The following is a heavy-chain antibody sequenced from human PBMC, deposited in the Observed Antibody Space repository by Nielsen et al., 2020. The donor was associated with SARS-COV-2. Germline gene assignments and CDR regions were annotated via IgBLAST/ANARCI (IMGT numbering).Heavy chain of an antibody. Sequence: GESLKISCAASGFTFSSYAMGWVRQAPGKGLEWVSAISGSGGSTYYADSVKGRFTISRDNSKNTLYLQMNSLRAEDAAVYYCAKEDYDYGDTDYWGQGTLVTVSS. D-gene: IGHD4-17*01. J-gene: IGHJ4*02. CDR2: ISGSGGST. CDR3: AKEDYDYGDTDY. V-gene: IGHV3-23*01. CDR1: GFTFSSYA.